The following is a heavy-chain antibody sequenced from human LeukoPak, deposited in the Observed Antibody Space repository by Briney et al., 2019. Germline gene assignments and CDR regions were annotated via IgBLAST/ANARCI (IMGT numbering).Heavy chain of an antibody. Sequence: ASVKVSCKASGYTFIRYGISWVRQAPGQGLEWMEWISADNGNTKYAQKFQGRVTMTRDRSTSTVYMEMRSLRLDDTAVYYCARLSYYYDNSGYYWFDPWGQGTLVTVSS. D-gene: IGHD3-22*01. CDR1: GYTFIRYG. CDR3: ARLSYYYDNSGYYWFDP. V-gene: IGHV1-18*01. J-gene: IGHJ5*02. CDR2: ISADNGNT.